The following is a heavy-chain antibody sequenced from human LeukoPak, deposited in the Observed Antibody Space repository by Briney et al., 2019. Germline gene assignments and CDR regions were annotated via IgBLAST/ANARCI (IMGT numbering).Heavy chain of an antibody. D-gene: IGHD3-10*01. CDR3: TTDLWFGELLGDY. J-gene: IGHJ4*02. V-gene: IGHV3-15*01. Sequence: GGSLRLSCAASGFTFSNAWMSWVRQAPGKGLEWVGCIKSKTDGGTTDYAAPVKGRFTISRDDSKNTLYLQMNSLKTEDTAVYYCTTDLWFGELLGDYWGQGTLVTVSS. CDR1: GFTFSNAW. CDR2: IKSKTDGGTT.